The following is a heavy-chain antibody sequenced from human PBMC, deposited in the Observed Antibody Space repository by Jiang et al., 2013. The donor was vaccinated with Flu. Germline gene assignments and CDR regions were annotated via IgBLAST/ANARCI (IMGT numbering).Heavy chain of an antibody. Sequence: AASGFTFIAMACTRVRQAPGKGLEWVAFIRYDGSNKYYADSVKGRFTISRDNSKNTLYLQMNSLRAEDTAVYYCAKDKDGSGQHPRSGGMDVWGQGTTVTVSS. D-gene: IGHD3-10*01. V-gene: IGHV3-30*02. CDR3: AKDKDGSGQHPRSGGMDV. J-gene: IGHJ6*02. CDR1: GFTFIAMA. CDR2: IRYDGSNK.